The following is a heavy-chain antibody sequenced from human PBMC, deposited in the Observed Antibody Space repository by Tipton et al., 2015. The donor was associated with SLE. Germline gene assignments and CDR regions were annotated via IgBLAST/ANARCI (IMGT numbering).Heavy chain of an antibody. J-gene: IGHJ3*02. D-gene: IGHD3-10*01. CDR3: ARDLNWMVHFEEAFDI. CDR1: GGSISSYY. Sequence: TLSLTCTVSGGSISSYYWSWIRQPPGKGLEWIGYIFYSGSTNSNPLLKSRVTISVDTSKNQFSLNLRSVTAADTAVYYCARDLNWMVHFEEAFDIWGQGTMVTVSS. V-gene: IGHV4-59*01. CDR2: IFYSGST.